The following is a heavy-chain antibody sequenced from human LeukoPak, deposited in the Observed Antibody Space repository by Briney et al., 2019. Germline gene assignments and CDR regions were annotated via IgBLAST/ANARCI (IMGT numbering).Heavy chain of an antibody. D-gene: IGHD6-19*01. CDR2: IGTAGDT. CDR3: ATAGYSNGWYSFDF. CDR1: GFTFSSYD. J-gene: IGHJ4*02. Sequence: GGSLRLSCAASGFTFSSYDLHWVRHATGMGLEWVSAIGTAGDTYYPGSVKGRFTISRENAKNSFYLQMNSLRAGDTAVYYCATAGYSNGWYSFDFWGQGTLVTVSS. V-gene: IGHV3-13*04.